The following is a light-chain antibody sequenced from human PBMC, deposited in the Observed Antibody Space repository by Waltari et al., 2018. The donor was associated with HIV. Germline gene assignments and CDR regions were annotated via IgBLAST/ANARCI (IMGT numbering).Light chain of an antibody. J-gene: IGLJ2*01. CDR2: KDN. CDR3: QAWDSSTDVV. Sequence: SYELTQPPSVSVSPGQTASITCSGDKLGNKYACWYQQKPGQSPVLVIYKDNQRPSGIPERFSGSNSGNTATLTVSGTQAMDEADYYCQAWDSSTDVVFGGGTKLTVL. CDR1: KLGNKY. V-gene: IGLV3-1*01.